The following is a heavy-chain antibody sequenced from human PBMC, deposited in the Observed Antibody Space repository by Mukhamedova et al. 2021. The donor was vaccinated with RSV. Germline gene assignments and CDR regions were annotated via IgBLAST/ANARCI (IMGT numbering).Heavy chain of an antibody. D-gene: IGHD5-18*01. CDR3: ARPVETAIDY. V-gene: IGHV5-51*01. CDR2: IYPGDSDT. J-gene: IGHJ4*02. Sequence: EWMGIIYPGDSDTRYSPSFQDQVTISADKSISTAYLQWSSLKASDTAMYYCARPVETAIDYWGQGTLVTVSS.